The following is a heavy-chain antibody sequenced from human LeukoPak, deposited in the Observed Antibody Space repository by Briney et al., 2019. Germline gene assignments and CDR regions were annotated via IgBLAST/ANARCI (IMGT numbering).Heavy chain of an antibody. CDR3: ARGRYCSGGSCYWTAGFDP. J-gene: IGHJ5*02. D-gene: IGHD2-15*01. CDR2: ISAYNGNT. Sequence: ASVKVSCKASGYTFTSYGISWVRQAPGQGLEWMGWISAYNGNTNYAQKLQGRVTMTTDTSTSTAYMELRSLRSDDMAVYYCARGRYCSGGSCYWTAGFDPWGQGTLVTVSS. V-gene: IGHV1-18*03. CDR1: GYTFTSYG.